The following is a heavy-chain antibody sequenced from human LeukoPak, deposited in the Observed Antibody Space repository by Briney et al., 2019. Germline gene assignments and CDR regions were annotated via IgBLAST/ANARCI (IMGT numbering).Heavy chain of an antibody. J-gene: IGHJ5*02. D-gene: IGHD4-17*01. CDR2: INPNSGGT. Sequence: ASVKVSCKASGYTFTSYGISWVRQAPGQGLEWMGWINPNSGGTNYAQKFQGWVTMTRDTSISTAYMELSRLRSDDTAVYYCARGARDYGIDPWGQGTLVTVSS. CDR3: ARGARDYGIDP. CDR1: GYTFTSYG. V-gene: IGHV1-2*04.